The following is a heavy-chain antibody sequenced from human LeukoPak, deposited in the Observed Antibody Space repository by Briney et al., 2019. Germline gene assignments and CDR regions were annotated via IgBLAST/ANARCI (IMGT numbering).Heavy chain of an antibody. CDR1: GGSISSYY. Sequence: SETLSLTCTVSGGSISSYYWSWIRQPPGKGLEWLGYIYYSGSTNYNPSLKSRVTISVDTSKNQFSLKLSSVTAADTAVYYCARNYGDDYYYYGMDVWGQGTTVTVSS. J-gene: IGHJ6*02. CDR3: ARNYGDDYYYYGMDV. CDR2: IYYSGST. V-gene: IGHV4-59*01. D-gene: IGHD4-17*01.